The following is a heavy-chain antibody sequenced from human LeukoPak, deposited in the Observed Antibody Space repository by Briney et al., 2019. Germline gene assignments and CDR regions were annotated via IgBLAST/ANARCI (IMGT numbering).Heavy chain of an antibody. CDR2: INHSGST. Sequence: SETLSLTCAVYGGSFSGYYWSWIRQPPGKGPEWIGEINHSGSTNYNPSLKSRVTISVDTSKNQFSLKLSSVTAADTAVYYCAKRGEVWGSYRYRLYFDYWGQGTLVTVSS. J-gene: IGHJ4*02. CDR3: AKRGEVWGSYRYRLYFDY. CDR1: GGSFSGYY. D-gene: IGHD3-16*02. V-gene: IGHV4-34*01.